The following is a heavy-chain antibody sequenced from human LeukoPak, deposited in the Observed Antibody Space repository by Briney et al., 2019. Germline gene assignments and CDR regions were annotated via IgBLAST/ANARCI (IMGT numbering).Heavy chain of an antibody. CDR3: ARGDVEVPAAIIYYYYMDV. V-gene: IGHV1-2*02. CDR2: INPNSGGT. CDR1: GYTFTGYY. Sequence: ASVKVSCKASGYTFTGYYMHWVRQAPGQGLEWMGWINPNSGGTNYAQKFQGRVTMTRDTSISTAYMELSRLRSDDTAVYYCARGDVEVPAAIIYYYYMDVWGKGTTVTVSS. J-gene: IGHJ6*03. D-gene: IGHD2-2*01.